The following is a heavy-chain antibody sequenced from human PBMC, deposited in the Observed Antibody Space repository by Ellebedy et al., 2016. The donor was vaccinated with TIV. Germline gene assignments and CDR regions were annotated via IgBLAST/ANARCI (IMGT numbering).Heavy chain of an antibody. CDR3: ARAPTGTTGCLDY. Sequence: MPSETLSLTCAVYGGSFSGYSWSWIRQSPGKGLEWMGEINHSGSTNYNPSLKSRVTISVDTSKNQFSLKLSSVTAADTAVYYCARAPTGTTGCLDYWGQGTLVTVSS. CDR1: GGSFSGYS. D-gene: IGHD1-1*01. CDR2: INHSGST. J-gene: IGHJ4*02. V-gene: IGHV4-34*01.